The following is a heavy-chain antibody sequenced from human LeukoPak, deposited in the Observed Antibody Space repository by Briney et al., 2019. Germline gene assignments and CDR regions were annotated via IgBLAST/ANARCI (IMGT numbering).Heavy chain of an antibody. D-gene: IGHD4-17*01. CDR1: GFTFSSYG. V-gene: IGHV3-33*01. CDR2: IWYDGSNK. CDR3: ARGRRPYGDCFDY. J-gene: IGHJ4*02. Sequence: GRSLRLSCAASGFTFSSYGMHWVRQAPGKGLEWVAVIWYDGSNKYYADSVKGRFTISRGNSKNTLYLQMNSLRAEDTAVYYCARGRRPYGDCFDYWGQGTLVTVSS.